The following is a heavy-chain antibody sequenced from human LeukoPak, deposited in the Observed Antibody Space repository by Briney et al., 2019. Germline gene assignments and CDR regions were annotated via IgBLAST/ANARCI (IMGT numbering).Heavy chain of an antibody. Sequence: PGGSLRLSCAASGFTFSSYGMSWVRQAPGKGLEWVPAISGSGGSTYYADSVKGRFTISRDNSKNTLYLQMNSLRAEDTAVYYCAKDSYYDYVWGSYRYTNQFDYWGQGTLVTVSS. CDR1: GFTFSSYG. CDR2: ISGSGGST. D-gene: IGHD3-16*02. V-gene: IGHV3-23*01. J-gene: IGHJ4*02. CDR3: AKDSYYDYVWGSYRYTNQFDY.